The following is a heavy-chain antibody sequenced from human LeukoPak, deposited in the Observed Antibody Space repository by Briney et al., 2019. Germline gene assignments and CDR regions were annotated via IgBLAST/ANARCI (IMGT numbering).Heavy chain of an antibody. CDR3: AGRNSGWNDSKGWFDP. V-gene: IGHV4-61*01. CDR1: GGSVGGSGSRYY. Sequence: PSETLSLTCSVSGGSVGGSGSRYYWSWIRQSPGKGLEWIAHIYYTGSVNYNPSLKSRVTMSIDTSRNQFSLKLSYVTAADSAVYYCAGRNSGWNDSKGWFDPWGQGTLVIVSS. D-gene: IGHD6-19*01. CDR2: IYYTGSV. J-gene: IGHJ5*02.